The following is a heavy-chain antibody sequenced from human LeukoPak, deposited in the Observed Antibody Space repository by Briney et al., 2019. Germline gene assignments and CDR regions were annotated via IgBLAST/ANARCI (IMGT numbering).Heavy chain of an antibody. CDR3: ARWYYYDSSGSYAFDI. Sequence: ASVKVSCKASGSTFSSYAISWVRQAPGQGLEWMGGIIPIFGTANYAQKFQGRVTITADESTSTAYMELSSLRSEDTAVYYCARWYYYDSSGSYAFDIWGQGTMVTVSS. CDR1: GSTFSSYA. CDR2: IIPIFGTA. D-gene: IGHD3-22*01. V-gene: IGHV1-69*13. J-gene: IGHJ3*02.